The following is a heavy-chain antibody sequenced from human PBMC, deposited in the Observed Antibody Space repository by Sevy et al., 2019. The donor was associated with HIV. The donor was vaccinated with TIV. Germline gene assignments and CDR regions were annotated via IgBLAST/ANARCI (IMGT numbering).Heavy chain of an antibody. CDR2: INQDGSER. CDR3: ARDSGDGRDY. Sequence: GGSLRLSCAASGFTFSSLWMSWVRQAPGKGLEWVANINQDGSERYYVDSVKGRFTLSRDNAKNSLYLQMNSLRAEDTAVYYCARDSGDGRDYWGLGTLVTVSS. J-gene: IGHJ4*02. D-gene: IGHD1-26*01. V-gene: IGHV3-7*01. CDR1: GFTFSSLW.